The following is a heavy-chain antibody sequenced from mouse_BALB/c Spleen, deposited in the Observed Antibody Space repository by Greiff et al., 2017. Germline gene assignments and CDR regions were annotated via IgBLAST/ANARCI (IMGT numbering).Heavy chain of an antibody. CDR1: GFTFSSFG. Sequence: EVKVEESGGGLVQPGGSRKLSCAASGFTFSSFGMHWVRQAPEKGLEWVAYISSGSSTIYYADTVKGRFTISRDNPKNTLFLQMTSLRSEDTAMYYCASATYYGSSSAWFAYWGQGTLVTVSA. D-gene: IGHD1-1*01. CDR2: ISSGSSTI. J-gene: IGHJ3*01. V-gene: IGHV5-17*02. CDR3: ASATYYGSSSAWFAY.